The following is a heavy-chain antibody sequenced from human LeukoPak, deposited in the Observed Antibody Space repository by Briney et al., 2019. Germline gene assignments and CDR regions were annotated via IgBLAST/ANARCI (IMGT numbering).Heavy chain of an antibody. CDR2: ISWDGSTT. V-gene: IGHV3-43*02. CDR3: AKGGSTAARPFDY. J-gene: IGHJ4*02. CDR1: GFTFDDYA. Sequence: PGGSLRLSCAVSGFTFDDYAMHWVRQAPGKGLEWVSLISWDGSTTYYADSVKGRFTISRDSSKNSLYLQMNSLRTEDTALYYCAKGGSTAARPFDYWGQGILVTVSS. D-gene: IGHD6-6*01.